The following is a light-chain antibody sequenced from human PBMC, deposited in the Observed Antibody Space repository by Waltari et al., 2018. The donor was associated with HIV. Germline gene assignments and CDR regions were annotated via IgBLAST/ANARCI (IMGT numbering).Light chain of an antibody. CDR2: AAS. Sequence: AIRMTQSPSSFSASTGDIVTITCRASQDISSYLAWYQQKPGKAPKLLINAASTLQTGSPSRFDGSGSGTDFTLTISCLQSEDFATYYCQQYYNYPRTFGQGTRVEIK. CDR1: QDISSY. V-gene: IGKV1-8*01. CDR3: QQYYNYPRT. J-gene: IGKJ1*01.